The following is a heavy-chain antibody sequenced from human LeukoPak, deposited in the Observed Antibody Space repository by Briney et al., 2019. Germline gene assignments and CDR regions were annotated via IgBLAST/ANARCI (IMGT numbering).Heavy chain of an antibody. Sequence: SETLSLTCTVSGGSISSSSSYWGWIRQPPGKGLEWIGSIYYSGSTYYNPSLKSRVTISVDTSKNQFSLKLSSVTAADTAVYYCAQAAAGTDYYYYYMDVWGKGTTVTVSS. V-gene: IGHV4-39*07. CDR3: AQAAAGTDYYYYYMDV. CDR2: IYYSGST. D-gene: IGHD6-13*01. J-gene: IGHJ6*03. CDR1: GGSISSSSSY.